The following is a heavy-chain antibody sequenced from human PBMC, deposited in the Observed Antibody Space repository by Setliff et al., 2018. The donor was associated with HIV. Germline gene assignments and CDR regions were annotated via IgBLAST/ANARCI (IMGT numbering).Heavy chain of an antibody. CDR2: ISAGGGST. CDR1: GFTFSRYA. J-gene: IGHJ6*03. D-gene: IGHD6-19*01. V-gene: IGHV3-23*01. Sequence: PGGSPRLSCVASGFTFSRYAVSWVRQAPGKGLEWVSGISAGGGSTYYADSVKGRFTISRDNSKNTLYMQMNNLRAEDTAVYYCAKRGYVSAWYDEPVQFYQHMDVWGKGTTVTVSS. CDR3: AKRGYVSAWYDEPVQFYQHMDV.